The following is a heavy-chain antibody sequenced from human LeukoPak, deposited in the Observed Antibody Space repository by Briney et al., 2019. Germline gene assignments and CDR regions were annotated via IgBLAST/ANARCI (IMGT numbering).Heavy chain of an antibody. CDR3: ARDQDYYGSGSYGPDH. Sequence: SETLSLTCTVSGGSISSGNYYRGWIRQPPGKGLEWLASIYHSGSTFYNPSLQSRVTISVDTSKNQFSLRLRSVTAADTAVYYCARDQDYYGSGSYGPDHWGQGTLVIVSS. CDR2: IYHSGST. V-gene: IGHV4-39*07. D-gene: IGHD3-10*01. CDR1: GGSISSGNYY. J-gene: IGHJ4*02.